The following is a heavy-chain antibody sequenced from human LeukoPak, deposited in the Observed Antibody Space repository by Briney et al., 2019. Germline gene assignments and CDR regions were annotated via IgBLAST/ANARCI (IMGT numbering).Heavy chain of an antibody. Sequence: GGSLRLSCAASGFTFSNAWMSWVRQAPGKGLEWVGRIKNKTDGGTTDYAAPVKGRFTISRDDSKNTLYLQMNSLKTEDTAVYYCTTAIFGVVIIPLGYWGQGTLVTVSS. CDR1: GFTFSNAW. J-gene: IGHJ4*02. V-gene: IGHV3-15*01. D-gene: IGHD3-3*01. CDR3: TTAIFGVVIIPLGY. CDR2: IKNKTDGGTT.